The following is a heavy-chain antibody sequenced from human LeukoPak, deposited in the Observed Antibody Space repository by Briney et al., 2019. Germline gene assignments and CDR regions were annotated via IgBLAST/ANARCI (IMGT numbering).Heavy chain of an antibody. Sequence: GGSLRLSCAASEFTFSSYGMHWVRQAPGKGLEWVAFLSHDGSKQYYADSVKGRLTISRDNSKNTLYLQMNSLRAEDTAVYYCARVSVDTAMGGFDYWGQGTLVTVSS. V-gene: IGHV3-30*03. D-gene: IGHD5-18*01. CDR3: ARVSVDTAMGGFDY. J-gene: IGHJ4*02. CDR1: EFTFSSYG. CDR2: LSHDGSKQ.